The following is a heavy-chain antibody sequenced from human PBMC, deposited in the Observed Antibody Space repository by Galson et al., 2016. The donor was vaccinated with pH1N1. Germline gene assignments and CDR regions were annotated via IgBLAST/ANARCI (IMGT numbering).Heavy chain of an antibody. J-gene: IGHJ5*02. Sequence: DGSVKYFVDSVKGRFTISRDNARNSVSLQMNSLRAEDTAVYYCAKDTGAWGQGTLVTVSS. D-gene: IGHD7-27*01. CDR2: DGSVK. V-gene: IGHV3-7*03. CDR3: AKDTGA.